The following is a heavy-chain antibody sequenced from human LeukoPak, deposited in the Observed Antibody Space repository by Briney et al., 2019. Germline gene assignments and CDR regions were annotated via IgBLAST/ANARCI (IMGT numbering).Heavy chain of an antibody. CDR3: AKDLGAFAATPRAGGDY. CDR2: ISYDGSNK. Sequence: GRSLRLSCAASGFTFSSYGMHWVRQAPGKGLEWVAVISYDGSNKYYADSVKGRFTISRDNSKNTLYLQMNSLRAEDTAVYYCAKDLGAFAATPRAGGDYWGQGTLVTVSS. CDR1: GFTFSSYG. V-gene: IGHV3-30*18. D-gene: IGHD3-16*01. J-gene: IGHJ4*02.